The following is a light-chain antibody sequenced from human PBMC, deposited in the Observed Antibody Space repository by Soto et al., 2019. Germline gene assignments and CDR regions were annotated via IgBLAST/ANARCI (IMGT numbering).Light chain of an antibody. CDR1: QGISSW. CDR2: AAS. V-gene: IGKV1-12*01. CDR3: PHTNSFRSP. J-gene: IGKJ4*01. Sequence: DIQMTQSPSSVSASVGDRVTITCRASQGISSWLAWYQQKPRKAPKLLIYAASSLQSGVPSRFSGSGSGTDFTLIISSLQSEDFATYYSPHTNSFRSPFGGGTNVDIK.